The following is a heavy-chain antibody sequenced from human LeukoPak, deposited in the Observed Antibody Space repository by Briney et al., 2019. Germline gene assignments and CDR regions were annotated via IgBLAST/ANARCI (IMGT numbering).Heavy chain of an antibody. CDR2: TYYRSKWYN. Sequence: SQTLSLTCAISGDSVSSNSAAWNWIRQSPSRGLEWLGRTYYRSKWYNDYAVSVKSRITINPDTSKNQCSLQLNSVTPEDTAVYYCARSGYSSSWDWFDPWGQGSLVTVSS. CDR3: ARSGYSSSWDWFDP. J-gene: IGHJ5*02. D-gene: IGHD6-13*01. CDR1: GDSVSSNSAA. V-gene: IGHV6-1*01.